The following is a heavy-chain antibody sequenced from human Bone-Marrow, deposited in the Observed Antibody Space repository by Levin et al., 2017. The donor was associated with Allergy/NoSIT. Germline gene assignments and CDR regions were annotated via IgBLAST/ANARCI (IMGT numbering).Heavy chain of an antibody. Sequence: GGSLRLSCEASQFAFSNYAFHWVRQAPGKGLEWVAFISYDGSKKNYADSVKGRFTISRDNSRNTLFLQMSGLRSDDTAVYYCASDGTREYSSSWYYFDFWGQGTLVTVSS. J-gene: IGHJ4*02. D-gene: IGHD6-13*01. CDR2: ISYDGSKK. V-gene: IGHV3-30*04. CDR1: QFAFSNYA. CDR3: ASDGTREYSSSWYYFDF.